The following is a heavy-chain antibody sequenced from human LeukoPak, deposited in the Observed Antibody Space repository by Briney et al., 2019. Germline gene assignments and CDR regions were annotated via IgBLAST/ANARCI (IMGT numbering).Heavy chain of an antibody. CDR1: GYTFTDNH. V-gene: IGHV1-2*02. J-gene: IGHJ3*01. Sequence: ASVKVSCKASGYTFTDNHMYWIRQAPGRGLECMGWISPNSGGTNYAQKFQGRITMTGDTSISTGYMELSSLRSDDTAIYYCARELGRNAFDVWGQGTMVTVSS. D-gene: IGHD7-27*01. CDR2: ISPNSGGT. CDR3: ARELGRNAFDV.